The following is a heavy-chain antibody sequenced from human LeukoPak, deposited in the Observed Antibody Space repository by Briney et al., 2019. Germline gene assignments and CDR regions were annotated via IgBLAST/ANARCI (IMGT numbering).Heavy chain of an antibody. CDR3: ARDRELTVTTIGNVGEFDY. J-gene: IGHJ4*02. V-gene: IGHV1-46*01. CDR1: GYTFTNHH. Sequence: ASVKVSCKASGYTFTNHHIRWVRQAPGQGLEWMGIINPNAGSTNYPQKFQGRVTMTSDTSTSTVYRELRSLRSEDSAVYFCARDRELTVTTIGNVGEFDYWGQGTLVTVSS. CDR2: INPNAGST. D-gene: IGHD4-17*01.